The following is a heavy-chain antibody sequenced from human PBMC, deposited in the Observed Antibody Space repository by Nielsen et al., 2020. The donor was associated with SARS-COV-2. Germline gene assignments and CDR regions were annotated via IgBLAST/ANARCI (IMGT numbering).Heavy chain of an antibody. V-gene: IGHV4-59*08. J-gene: IGHJ2*01. CDR1: GGSISTYY. CDR2: VSYSGRT. Sequence: SETLFLTCTVSGGSISTYYWSWIRQSPGKGVEWIAQVSYSGRTDYNPSLSLERRVTISVDTSKNQVSLQLSSVTAADTALYYCARQRGRGWYFDLWGRGTLVTVSS. D-gene: IGHD3-16*01. CDR3: ARQRGRGWYFDL.